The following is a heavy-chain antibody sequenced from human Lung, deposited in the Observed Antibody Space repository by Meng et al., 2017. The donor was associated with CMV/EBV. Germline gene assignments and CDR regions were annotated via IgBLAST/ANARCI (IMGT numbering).Heavy chain of an antibody. CDR2: IIPILGIA. CDR1: GGTFSSYT. V-gene: IGHV1-69*04. Sequence: SXXVSXKASGGTFSSYTISWVRQAPGQGLEWMGRIIPILGIANYAQKFQGRVTITADKSTSTAYMELSSLRPEDTAVYYCARDCSSTSCYSPALYGMDVXGQGXTVTVSS. CDR3: ARDCSSTSCYSPALYGMDV. J-gene: IGHJ6*02. D-gene: IGHD2-2*01.